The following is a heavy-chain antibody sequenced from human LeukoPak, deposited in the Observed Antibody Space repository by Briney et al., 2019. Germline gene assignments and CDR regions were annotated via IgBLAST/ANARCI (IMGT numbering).Heavy chain of an antibody. CDR1: GFTFSSYS. Sequence: GGSLRLSCAASGFTFSSYSMNWVRQAPGKGLEWVSYISSSSSTIYYADSVKGRFTISRDNAKNSLYLQMNSLRAEDTAVYYCARTETYYGSGSYRYYYYYYMDVWGKGTTVTVSS. V-gene: IGHV3-48*01. D-gene: IGHD3-10*01. CDR2: ISSSSSTI. CDR3: ARTETYYGSGSYRYYYYYYMDV. J-gene: IGHJ6*03.